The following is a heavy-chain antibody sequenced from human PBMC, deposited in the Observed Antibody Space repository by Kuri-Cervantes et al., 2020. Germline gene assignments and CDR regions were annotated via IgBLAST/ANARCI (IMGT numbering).Heavy chain of an antibody. V-gene: IGHV3-11*04. Sequence: LKICCVASDFSFSYYCMTWVRQAPGKGLELVSYISVSGNTIYYADSVKGRLTISSDNAKNSLFLQMNNLRDEDAAVYYCAKSYNFWSGYTSYYYYYYMDVWGKGTTVTVSS. J-gene: IGHJ6*03. CDR3: AKSYNFWSGYTSYYYYYYMDV. D-gene: IGHD3-3*01. CDR1: DFSFSYYC. CDR2: ISVSGNTI.